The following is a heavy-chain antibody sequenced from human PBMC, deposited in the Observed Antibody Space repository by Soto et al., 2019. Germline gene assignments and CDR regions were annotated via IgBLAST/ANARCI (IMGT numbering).Heavy chain of an antibody. Sequence: GRSLRLSCAAAGFTFSSYAMSWVRQAPGKGLEWVSAISGSGGSTYYADSVKGRFTISRDNSKNTLYLQMNSLRAEDTAVYYCAKDSQHIVVVVAAIPFHAFDIWGQGTMVTVSS. CDR3: AKDSQHIVVVVAAIPFHAFDI. CDR2: ISGSGGST. D-gene: IGHD2-15*01. J-gene: IGHJ3*02. V-gene: IGHV3-23*01. CDR1: GFTFSSYA.